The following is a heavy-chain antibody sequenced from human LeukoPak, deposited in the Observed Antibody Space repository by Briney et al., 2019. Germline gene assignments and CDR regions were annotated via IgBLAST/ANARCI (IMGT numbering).Heavy chain of an antibody. V-gene: IGHV3-23*01. CDR2: ISGSDSST. CDR1: GFSFLNYG. J-gene: IGHJ4*02. Sequence: GGSLRLSCAASGFSFLNYGMSWVRQVPGKGLEWVSSISGSDSSTYYPDSVKGRFTISRDNSKNTLYLQMSSLRAEDTAVYYCAKDPMTTVTTVDSDWGQGTLVTVSS. CDR3: AKDPMTTVTTVDSD. D-gene: IGHD4-17*01.